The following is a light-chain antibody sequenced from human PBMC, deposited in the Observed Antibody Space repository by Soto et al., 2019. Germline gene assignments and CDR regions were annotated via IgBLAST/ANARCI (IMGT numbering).Light chain of an antibody. Sequence: QLVLTQPPSVSGAPGQRVTISCTGSSSNIGAGYDVHWYQQLPGTAPKLLIYANTNRPSGVPDRISGSKSGTSASLAITGLQADDEADYYCSSYAGSNNLVFGGGTKLTVL. V-gene: IGLV1-40*01. CDR3: SSYAGSNNLV. CDR2: ANT. J-gene: IGLJ3*02. CDR1: SSNIGAGYD.